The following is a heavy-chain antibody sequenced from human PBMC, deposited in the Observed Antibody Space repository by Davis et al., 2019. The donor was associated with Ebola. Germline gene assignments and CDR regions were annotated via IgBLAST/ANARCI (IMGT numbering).Heavy chain of an antibody. D-gene: IGHD1-1*01. CDR3: AGVVGGIGY. J-gene: IGHJ4*02. V-gene: IGHV3-53*01. CDR2: IYSGGST. Sequence: GESLKISCAASGFTVSSNYMSWVRQAPGKGLEWVSVIYSGGSTYYADSVKGRFTISRDNSKNTLYLQMNSLRAEDTAVYYCAGVVGGIGYWGQGTLVTVSS. CDR1: GFTVSSNY.